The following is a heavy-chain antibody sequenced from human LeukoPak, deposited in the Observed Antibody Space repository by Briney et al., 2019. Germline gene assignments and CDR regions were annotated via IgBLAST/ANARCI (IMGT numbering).Heavy chain of an antibody. V-gene: IGHV3-23*01. CDR3: AKSEWEQTGLAERDGYNLVPFDY. CDR2: IIGSGGST. Sequence: PGGSLRLSCAASGFTFSSYWMSWVRHPPGKGLEWVSAIIGSGGSTYYADSVKGRFTISRDNSKNTLYLQMNSLRAEDTAVYYCAKSEWEQTGLAERDGYNLVPFDYWGQGTVVTVSS. D-gene: IGHD5-24*01. J-gene: IGHJ4*02. CDR1: GFTFSSYW.